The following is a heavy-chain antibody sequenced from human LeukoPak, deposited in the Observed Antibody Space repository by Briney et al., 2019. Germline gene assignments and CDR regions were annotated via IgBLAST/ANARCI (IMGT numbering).Heavy chain of an antibody. CDR2: ISGSGGST. CDR3: AKPAPTEYSSSYNGYYFDY. V-gene: IGHV3-23*01. Sequence: GGSLRLSCAASGFTFSSYAMSWVRQAPGKGLEWVSAISGSGGSTYYADSVKGRFTISRDNSKNTLYLQMNSLRAEDTAVYYCAKPAPTEYSSSYNGYYFDYWGQGTLVTVSS. D-gene: IGHD6-6*01. J-gene: IGHJ4*02. CDR1: GFTFSSYA.